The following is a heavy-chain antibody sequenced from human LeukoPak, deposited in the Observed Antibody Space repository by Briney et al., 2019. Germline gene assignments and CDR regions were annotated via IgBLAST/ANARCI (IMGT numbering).Heavy chain of an antibody. D-gene: IGHD2-15*01. CDR2: ISPSDGST. CDR3: AREVAATSFDS. J-gene: IGHJ4*02. Sequence: GASVKVSCKAPRDPVSDYYIRWVRQGPGQGLEWLGIISPSDGSTAYSQRFQDRLNLTRDTPTTTVYMEMRSLTSEDTAVYYCAREVAATSFDSWGQGTLVTVSS. V-gene: IGHV1-46*01. CDR1: RDPVSDYY.